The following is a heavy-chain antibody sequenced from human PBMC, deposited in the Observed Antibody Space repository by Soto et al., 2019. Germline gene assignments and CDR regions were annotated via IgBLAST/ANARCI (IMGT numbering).Heavy chain of an antibody. J-gene: IGHJ4*02. CDR2: IYYSGST. Sequence: QLQLQESGPGLVKPSETLSLTCTVSGGSISSSSYYWGWIRQPPGKGLEWIGSIYYSGSTYYNPSLKSRVTISVDTSKNQFSLKLSSVTAADTAVYYCARQGPQTWIQLWFPLDYWGQGTLVTVSS. CDR3: ARQGPQTWIQLWFPLDY. CDR1: GGSISSSSYY. D-gene: IGHD5-18*01. V-gene: IGHV4-39*01.